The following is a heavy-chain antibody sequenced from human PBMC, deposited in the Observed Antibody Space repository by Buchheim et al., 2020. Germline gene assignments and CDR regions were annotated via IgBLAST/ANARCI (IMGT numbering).Heavy chain of an antibody. CDR3: ASIEYSSSSYYYYYYMDV. D-gene: IGHD6-6*01. CDR2: IYYSGTT. CDR1: GGSIRSGSYY. Sequence: QLQLQESGPGLVKPSETLSLTCSVSGGSIRSGSYYWAWIRQTPGKGLEWIGTIYYSGTTYYNPSLKSRVTISVDTSKNQFSLKLNSVTAADTAVYYCASIEYSSSSYYYYYYMDVWGKGTT. V-gene: IGHV4-39*01. J-gene: IGHJ6*03.